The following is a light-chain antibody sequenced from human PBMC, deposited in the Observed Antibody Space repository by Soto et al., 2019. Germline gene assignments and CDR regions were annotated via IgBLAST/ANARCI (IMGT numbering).Light chain of an antibody. J-gene: IGLJ1*01. CDR2: EVS. CDR3: SSYAGNNKHV. Sequence: QSALTQPPSASGSPGQSVTISCTGTSSDVGNYNYVSWYQQHPGKAPKLMIYEVSKRPSGVPNRFSASKSGNTASLTVSGLQAEDEADYYCSSYAGNNKHVFGSGTKVTV. V-gene: IGLV2-8*01. CDR1: SSDVGNYNY.